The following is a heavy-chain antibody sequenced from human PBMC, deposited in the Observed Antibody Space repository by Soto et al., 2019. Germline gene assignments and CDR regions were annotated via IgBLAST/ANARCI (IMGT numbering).Heavy chain of an antibody. CDR1: GGSISSGGYS. V-gene: IGHV4-30-2*01. Sequence: PSETLSLTCAVSGGSISSGGYSWSWIRQPPGKGLEWIGYIYHSGSTYYNPSLKSRVTISVDRSKSQFSLKLSSVTAADTAVYTGPRPQTTVTSFAYGGQGTLVPVPS. CDR2: IYHSGST. CDR3: PRPQTTVTSFAY. D-gene: IGHD4-17*01. J-gene: IGHJ4*02.